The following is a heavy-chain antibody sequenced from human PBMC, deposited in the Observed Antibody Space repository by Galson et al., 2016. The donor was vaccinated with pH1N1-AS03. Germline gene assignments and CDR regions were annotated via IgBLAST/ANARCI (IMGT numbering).Heavy chain of an antibody. CDR2: ISFDGTNK. CDR3: ANDFNYDFWSGYSFY. CDR1: GFTISNFG. J-gene: IGHJ4*02. D-gene: IGHD3/OR15-3a*01. V-gene: IGHV3-30*18. Sequence: SLRLSCAASGFTISNFGMLWVRQAPGQGLEWVAIISFDGTNKYYAYSVKGRFSISRDTSKNTLFLQMSALRAEDTAVYYCANDFNYDFWSGYSFYWGQGALVTVSS.